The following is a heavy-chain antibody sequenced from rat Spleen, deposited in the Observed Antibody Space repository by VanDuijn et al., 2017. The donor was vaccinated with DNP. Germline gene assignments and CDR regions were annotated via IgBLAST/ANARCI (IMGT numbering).Heavy chain of an antibody. J-gene: IGHJ2*01. Sequence: QVQLKETGPGLVQPIQTLSITCTVSGFSLTSYYMQWVRQTPGKGLEWMGFIRSGGNTEFNSEFKSRLSISRDTSKNQVFLKMNSLKTEDTAMYFCARWHLYLSYFDYWGQGVMVTVSS. CDR1: GFSLTSYY. CDR3: ARWHLYLSYFDY. D-gene: IGHD1-2*01. V-gene: IGHV2-65*01. CDR2: IRSGGNT.